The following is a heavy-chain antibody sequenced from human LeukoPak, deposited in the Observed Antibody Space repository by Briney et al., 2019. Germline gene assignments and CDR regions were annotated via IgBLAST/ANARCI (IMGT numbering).Heavy chain of an antibody. CDR1: GGSISSGDYY. Sequence: PSQTLSLTCTVSGGSISSGDYYWSWIRQPPGKGLEWIGYIYYSGSTYYNPSLKSRVTISVDTSKNQFSLKRSSVTAADTVVYYCARGDFRVTTGDYWGQEALVTVSS. V-gene: IGHV4-30-4*08. D-gene: IGHD4-11*01. CDR2: IYYSGST. CDR3: ARGDFRVTTGDY. J-gene: IGHJ4*02.